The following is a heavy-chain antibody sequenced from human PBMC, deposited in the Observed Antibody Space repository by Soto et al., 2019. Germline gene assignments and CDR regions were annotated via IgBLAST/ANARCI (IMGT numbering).Heavy chain of an antibody. CDR2: IKQDGSEK. V-gene: IGHV3-7*01. CDR1: GFTFSSYW. Sequence: PGGSLRLSCAASGFTFSSYWMSWVRQAPGKGLEWVANIKQDGSEKYYVDSVKGRFTISRDNAKNSLYLQMNSLRAEDTAVYYCAKWGNDWGYYYYGMNVWGQGTTVTVSS. D-gene: IGHD7-27*01. CDR3: AKWGNDWGYYYYGMNV. J-gene: IGHJ6*02.